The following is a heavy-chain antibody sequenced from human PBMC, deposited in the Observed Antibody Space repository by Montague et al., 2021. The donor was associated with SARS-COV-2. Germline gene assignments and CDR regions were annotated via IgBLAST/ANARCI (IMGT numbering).Heavy chain of an antibody. CDR1: GGSIASHY. Sequence: SETLSLTCTVSGGSIASHYWSWIRLPPGKGLEWVGHIYYTGITKYKSSLKSGFTISVDTPKNQLSLKLDSVTAADPTVYYCASSSGSESASWFDPWGQGTLVTVSS. CDR3: ASSSGSESASWFDP. D-gene: IGHD6-25*01. J-gene: IGHJ5*02. CDR2: IYYTGIT. V-gene: IGHV4-59*11.